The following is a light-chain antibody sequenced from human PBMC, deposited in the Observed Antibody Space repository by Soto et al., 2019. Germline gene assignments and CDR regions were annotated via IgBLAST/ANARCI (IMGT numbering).Light chain of an antibody. J-gene: IGKJ4*01. CDR3: QQDHSYPFT. Sequence: AIQMTQSPSSLSASVGDRVTITCRASQGITDDLNWYQQKPGKAPKLLIYAASSSQTGVPPRFSGSGSGTDFILTISSLQPEDFATYYRQQDHSYPFTFGGGTKVEIK. CDR2: AAS. CDR1: QGITDD. V-gene: IGKV1-6*02.